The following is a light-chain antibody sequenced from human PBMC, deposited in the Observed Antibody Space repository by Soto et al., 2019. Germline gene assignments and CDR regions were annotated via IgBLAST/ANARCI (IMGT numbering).Light chain of an antibody. CDR2: DAD. CDR3: GAWDSSLTTYA. Sequence: QSVLTQPPSVYAAPGQKVTISCSGSSSNIGRNYVSWYQHVPGTAPKLLIYDADKRPSGIPDRFSGYKSGASATLGITGLQTGDEADYYCGAWDSSLTTYAFGTGTKLTVL. CDR1: SSNIGRNY. J-gene: IGLJ1*01. V-gene: IGLV1-51*01.